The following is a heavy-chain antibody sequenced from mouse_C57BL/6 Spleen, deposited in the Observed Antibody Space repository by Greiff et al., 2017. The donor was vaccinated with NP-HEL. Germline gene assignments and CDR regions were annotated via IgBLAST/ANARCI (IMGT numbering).Heavy chain of an antibody. CDR3: ARKSYPGAMDY. V-gene: IGHV5-17*01. CDR2: ISSGSSTI. J-gene: IGHJ4*01. D-gene: IGHD6-5*01. Sequence: VQLKESGGGLVKPGGSLKLSCAASGFTFSDYGMHWVRQAPEKGLEWVAYISSGSSTIYYADTVKGRFTISRDNAKNTLFLQMTSLRSEDTAMYYCARKSYPGAMDYWGQGTSVTVSS. CDR1: GFTFSDYG.